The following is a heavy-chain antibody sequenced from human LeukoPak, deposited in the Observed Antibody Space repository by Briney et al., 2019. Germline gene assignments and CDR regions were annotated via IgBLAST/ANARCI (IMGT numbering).Heavy chain of an antibody. D-gene: IGHD3-3*01. CDR3: ARGLTIFGAVNDAFDI. CDR2: INSDGSST. V-gene: IGHV3-74*01. Sequence: GGSLRLSCAASGFTFRRYWIRWVRQAPGKGLVWVGHINSDGSSTTYADSVKGRFTNSRDNAKNTLYLQMNSLRAEDAAVYYCARGLTIFGAVNDAFDIWGQGTMVTVSS. J-gene: IGHJ3*02. CDR1: GFTFRRYW.